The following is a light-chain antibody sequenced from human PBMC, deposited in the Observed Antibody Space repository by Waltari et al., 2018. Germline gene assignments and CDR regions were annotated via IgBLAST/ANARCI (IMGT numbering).Light chain of an antibody. CDR2: TAS. CDR1: QNIDNY. V-gene: IGKV1-39*01. Sequence: EIQRTQSPSSLSGSIEHRVNISCRASQNIDNYVNWYQQKPGKAPELLIYTASRLQTGVPSRFSGSGSGTDFTLTISSLQPEDFATYYCQQSYDTPEKTFGPGTKVEV. CDR3: QQSYDTPEKT. J-gene: IGKJ2*01.